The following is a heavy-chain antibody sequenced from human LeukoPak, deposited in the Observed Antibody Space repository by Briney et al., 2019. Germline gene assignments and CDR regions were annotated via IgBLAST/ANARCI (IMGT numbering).Heavy chain of an antibody. CDR2: VNPNSGDT. J-gene: IGHJ4*02. V-gene: IGHV1-2*06. CDR1: GYTFTGDY. D-gene: IGHD3-10*01. Sequence: ASVKVSCKASGYTFTGDYIHWVRQAPGQGLEWMGRVNPNSGDTDYPQKFQGRVTMTRDTSVNTAYVELSSLRSDDTAIYYCAREVLYGSGSPHFDYWGQGTLVTVSS. CDR3: AREVLYGSGSPHFDY.